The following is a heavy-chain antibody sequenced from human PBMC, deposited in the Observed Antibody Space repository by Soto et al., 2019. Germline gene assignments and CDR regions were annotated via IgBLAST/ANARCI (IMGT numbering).Heavy chain of an antibody. V-gene: IGHV3-23*01. J-gene: IGHJ4*02. Sequence: GGSLRLSCTGSGFTFRTYAMAWVRQAPGKGLEWVSAITGGGGSTYHADSVKGRFTISRDNSKNTLYLQMNSLRAEDTAVYYCAKGSANASPYYFDFWGQGTPVTVSS. CDR1: GFTFRTYA. CDR2: ITGGGGST. CDR3: AKGSANASPYYFDF.